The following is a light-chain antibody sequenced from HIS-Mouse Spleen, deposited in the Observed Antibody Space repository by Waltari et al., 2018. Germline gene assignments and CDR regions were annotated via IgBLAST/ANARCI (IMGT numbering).Light chain of an antibody. Sequence: QSVLTQPPSASGTPGQRVTISCSGSSSNIGSNYVYWYQQLPGPAPTLLICSNNQRPSGVTDRFSGSKSGTSASLAISGLRSEDEADYYCAAWDDSLSGPVFGGGTKLTVL. V-gene: IGLV1-47*01. CDR3: AAWDDSLSGPV. CDR2: SNN. J-gene: IGLJ3*02. CDR1: SSNIGSNY.